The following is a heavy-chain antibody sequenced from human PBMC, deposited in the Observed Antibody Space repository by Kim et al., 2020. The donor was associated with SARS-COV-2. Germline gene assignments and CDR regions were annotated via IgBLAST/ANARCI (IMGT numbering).Heavy chain of an antibody. CDR3: ATTTVFGVVTNWFDP. D-gene: IGHD3-3*01. CDR2: FDPEDGET. J-gene: IGHJ5*02. V-gene: IGHV1-24*01. Sequence: ASVKVSCKVSGYTLTELSMHWVRQAPGRGLEWMGGFDPEDGETIYAQKFQGRVTMTEDTSTDTAYMELSSLRSEDTAVYYCATTTVFGVVTNWFDPWGQGTLVTVPS. CDR1: GYTLTELS.